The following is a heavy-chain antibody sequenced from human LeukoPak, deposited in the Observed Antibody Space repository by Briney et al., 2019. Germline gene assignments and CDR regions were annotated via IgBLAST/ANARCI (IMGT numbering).Heavy chain of an antibody. CDR2: INHSGST. CDR1: GGSFSGYY. Sequence: SETLSLTCAVYGGSFSGYYWSWIRQPPGKGLEWIGEINHSGSTNYNPSLKSRVTISIDTSKNQLSLKLSSVTAADTAVYYCARIDGNYYYDSSGYYQQPYYYYYGMDVWGQGTTVTVSS. CDR3: ARIDGNYYYDSSGYYQQPYYYYYGMDV. J-gene: IGHJ6*02. V-gene: IGHV4-34*01. D-gene: IGHD3-22*01.